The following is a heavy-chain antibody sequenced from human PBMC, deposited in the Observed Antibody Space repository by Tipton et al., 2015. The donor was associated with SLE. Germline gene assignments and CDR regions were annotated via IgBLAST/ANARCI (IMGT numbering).Heavy chain of an antibody. D-gene: IGHD2-21*02. CDR1: GFTFSDAW. CDR2: VKRTSEGETP. J-gene: IGHJ4*02. Sequence: GSLRLSCAASGFTFSDAWMTWVRQAPGKGLEWVARVKRTSEGETPDYAAPVRGRFTISRDDSKNTVFLQMNGLKTEDTAVYFCVTYHSVTAFDFWGQGTLVTVSS. CDR3: VTYHSVTAFDF. V-gene: IGHV3-15*01.